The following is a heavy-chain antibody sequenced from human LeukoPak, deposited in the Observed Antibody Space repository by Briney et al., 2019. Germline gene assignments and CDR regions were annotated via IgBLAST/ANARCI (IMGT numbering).Heavy chain of an antibody. J-gene: IGHJ4*02. CDR1: GFTFSSYA. V-gene: IGHV3-23*01. D-gene: IGHD2-2*02. CDR3: ANAGFCSSTTCYNPFDH. Sequence: PGGSLRLSCAASGFTFSSYAMSWDRQAPGKGLEWVSGITDSGFTTFYANSVKGRFTISRDNSKNTLYLQMNSLRAEDTAVYYCANAGFCSSTTCYNPFDHWGQGTLVTVSS. CDR2: ITDSGFTT.